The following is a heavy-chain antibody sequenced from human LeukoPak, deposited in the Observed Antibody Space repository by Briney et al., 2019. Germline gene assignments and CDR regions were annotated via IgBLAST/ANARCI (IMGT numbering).Heavy chain of an antibody. J-gene: IGHJ6*02. D-gene: IGHD4-11*01. V-gene: IGHV4-4*07. CDR3: ARDLRVTTIRYYYYGMDV. CDR2: IYPSGSI. Sequence: SETLSLTCTVSGGAISSYYWSWIRQPAGKGLEWIGRIYPSGSINYNPSLKSRVTMSVDTSKSQFSLKLSSVTAANTAVYYCARDLRVTTIRYYYYGMDVWGQGTTVTVSS. CDR1: GGAISSYY.